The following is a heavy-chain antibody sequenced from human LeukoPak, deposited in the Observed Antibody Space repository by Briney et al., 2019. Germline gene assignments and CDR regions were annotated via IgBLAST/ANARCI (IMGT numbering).Heavy chain of an antibody. CDR2: IIPILGIA. D-gene: IGHD1-14*01. CDR1: GGTFSSYA. J-gene: IGHJ3*02. Sequence: SVKVSCKASGGTFSSYAISWVRQAPGQGLEWMGRIIPILGIANYAQKFQGRVTITADKSTSTAYMELSSLRSEDTAVYYCARDVRKWDAFDIWGQGTMVTVSS. V-gene: IGHV1-69*04. CDR3: ARDVRKWDAFDI.